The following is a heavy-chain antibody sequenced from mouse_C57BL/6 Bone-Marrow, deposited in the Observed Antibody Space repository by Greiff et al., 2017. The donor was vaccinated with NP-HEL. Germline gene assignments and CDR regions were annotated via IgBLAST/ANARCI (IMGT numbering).Heavy chain of an antibody. Sequence: EVKLQESGPGLVKPSQSLSLTCSVTGYSITSGYYWNWIRQFPGNKLEWMCYISYDGSNNYNPALKNRISITRDTSKNQFFLKLNSVTTEDTATYYCARECGYDGAWFADWGQGTLVTVSA. CDR2: ISYDGSN. V-gene: IGHV3-6*01. D-gene: IGHD2-2*01. CDR1: GYSITSGYY. CDR3: ARECGYDGAWFAD. J-gene: IGHJ3*01.